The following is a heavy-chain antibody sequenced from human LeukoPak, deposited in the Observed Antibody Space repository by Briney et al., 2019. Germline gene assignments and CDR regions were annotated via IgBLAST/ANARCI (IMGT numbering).Heavy chain of an antibody. CDR1: SGSMSSHY. V-gene: IGHV4-59*11. CDR3: AKTLESLWFGPGFDS. J-gene: IGHJ4*02. CDR2: IYNNEST. Sequence: SETLSLTCSVSSGSMSSHYWSWIRQPPGKGLEWIGYIYNNESTNYNPSLRSRVTISVGTSENQFSLKLTSVTAADTAVYYCAKTLESLWFGPGFDSWGQGALVTVSS. D-gene: IGHD3-10*01.